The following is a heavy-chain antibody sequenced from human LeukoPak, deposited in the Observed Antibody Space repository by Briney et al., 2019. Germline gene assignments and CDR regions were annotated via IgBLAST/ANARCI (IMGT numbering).Heavy chain of an antibody. CDR2: INPNSGGT. V-gene: IGHV1-2*02. J-gene: IGHJ4*02. CDR3: AREMGTGWNPASFDY. CDR1: GYTFTGYY. Sequence: ASVKVSCKASGYTFTGYYMHWVRQAPGQGLEWMGWINPNSGGTNYAQKFQGRVTMTRDTSISTAYMELSRLRSDDTAVYYCAREMGTGWNPASFDYWGQGTLVTVSS. D-gene: IGHD3/OR15-3a*01.